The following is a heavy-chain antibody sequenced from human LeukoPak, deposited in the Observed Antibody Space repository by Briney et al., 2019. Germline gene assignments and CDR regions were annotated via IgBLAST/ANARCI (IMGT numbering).Heavy chain of an antibody. Sequence: GASVKVSCKASGYTFTSYGISWVRQAPGQGFDWMGWISAYNGNTNYAQKFQERVTITRDMSTSTAYMELGSLRSEDTAVYYCAAGRNMDSSGNWFDPWGQGTLVTVSS. V-gene: IGHV1-18*01. J-gene: IGHJ5*02. CDR1: GYTFTSYG. D-gene: IGHD3-22*01. CDR2: ISAYNGNT. CDR3: AAGRNMDSSGNWFDP.